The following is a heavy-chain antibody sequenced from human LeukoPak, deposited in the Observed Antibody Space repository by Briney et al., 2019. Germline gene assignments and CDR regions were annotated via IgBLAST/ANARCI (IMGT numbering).Heavy chain of an antibody. V-gene: IGHV4-4*07. CDR2: IYTSGST. CDR3: ARDLYDILTGYYYYMDV. D-gene: IGHD3-9*01. J-gene: IGHJ6*03. Sequence: PSETLSLTCTVSGGSISSYYWSWIRQPAGKGLEWIGRIYTSGSTNYNPSLKSRVTISVDTSKNQFSLKLSSVTAADTAVYYCARDLYDILTGYYYYMDVWGKGTTVTVSS. CDR1: GGSISSYY.